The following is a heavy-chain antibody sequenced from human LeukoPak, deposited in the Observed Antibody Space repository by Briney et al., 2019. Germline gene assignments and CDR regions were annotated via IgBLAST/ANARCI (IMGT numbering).Heavy chain of an antibody. J-gene: IGHJ3*02. CDR1: GFTFSRYA. CDR2: ISGSGGST. D-gene: IGHD6-19*01. Sequence: GGSLRLSCAASGFTFSRYAMRWVRHAPGKGLEWVSDISGSGGSTYYADSVKGRFTISRDDSKNTAPLQMNRLKTEDTAVYYCTRRAWGSGWGAFDIWGQGTMVTVPS. V-gene: IGHV3-23*01. CDR3: TRRAWGSGWGAFDI.